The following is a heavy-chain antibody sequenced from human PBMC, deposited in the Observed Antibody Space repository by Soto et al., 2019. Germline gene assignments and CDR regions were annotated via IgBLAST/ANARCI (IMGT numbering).Heavy chain of an antibody. V-gene: IGHV1-2*02. Sequence: ASVKVSCKASGYTFTGYYMHCVRQAPGQGLEWMGWINPNSGGTNYAQKFQGRVTMTRDTSISTAYMELSRLRSDDTAVYYCAREKSIAAAGLPGYWGQGTLVTVS. D-gene: IGHD6-13*01. CDR2: INPNSGGT. CDR3: AREKSIAAAGLPGY. CDR1: GYTFTGYY. J-gene: IGHJ4*02.